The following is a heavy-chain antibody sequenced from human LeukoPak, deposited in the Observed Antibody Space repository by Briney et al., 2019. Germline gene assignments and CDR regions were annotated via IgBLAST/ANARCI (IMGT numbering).Heavy chain of an antibody. CDR2: ISGDGGNT. D-gene: IGHD3-10*01. J-gene: IGHJ4*02. V-gene: IGHV3-43*02. CDR3: AKDIRGYSLNFHY. Sequence: QPGGSLSLSCAASGFTFDDYAIHWVRQAPGKGLEWVSLISGDGGNTNYADSVKGRFTISRDNSKNSLYLQMNGLRTEDTALYYCAKDIRGYSLNFHYWGQGSLVTVSS. CDR1: GFTFDDYA.